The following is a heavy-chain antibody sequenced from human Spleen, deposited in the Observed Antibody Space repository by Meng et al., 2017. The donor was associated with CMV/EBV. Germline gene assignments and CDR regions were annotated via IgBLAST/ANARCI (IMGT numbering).Heavy chain of an antibody. CDR3: AKVKDSSGWYYFDY. CDR1: GFTFSSYA. V-gene: IGHV3-23*01. Sequence: GESLKISCAASGFTFSSYAMSWVRQAPGKGLEWVSAISGSGGSTYYADSVKGRFTISRDNYKNTLYLQMNSLRAEDTAVYYCAKVKDSSGWYYFDYWGQGTLVTVSS. J-gene: IGHJ4*02. CDR2: ISGSGGST. D-gene: IGHD6-19*01.